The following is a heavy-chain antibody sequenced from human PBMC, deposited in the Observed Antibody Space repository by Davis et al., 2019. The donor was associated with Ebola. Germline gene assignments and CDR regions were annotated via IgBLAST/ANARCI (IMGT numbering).Heavy chain of an antibody. D-gene: IGHD5-24*01. Sequence: GESLKISCAASGFTFSSYAMHWVRQAPGKGLEWVAVISYDGSNKYYADSVKGRFTISRDNSKNTLYLQMNSLRAEDTAVYYCAKDGAYNGGLHALDYWGQGTLVTVSS. J-gene: IGHJ4*02. CDR3: AKDGAYNGGLHALDY. CDR2: ISYDGSNK. CDR1: GFTFSSYA. V-gene: IGHV3-30-3*01.